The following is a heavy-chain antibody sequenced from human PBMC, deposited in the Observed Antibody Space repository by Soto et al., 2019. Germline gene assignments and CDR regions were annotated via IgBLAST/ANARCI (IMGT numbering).Heavy chain of an antibody. CDR3: ARSELYYYYGMDV. Sequence: SETLSLTCAVYGGSFSGYYWSWIRQPPGKGLEWIGEINHSGSTNYNPSLKSRVTISVDTSKNQFSLKLSSVTAADTAVYYCARSELYYYYGMDVWGQGTTVTVSS. J-gene: IGHJ6*02. V-gene: IGHV4-34*01. CDR2: INHSGST. D-gene: IGHD1-7*01. CDR1: GGSFSGYY.